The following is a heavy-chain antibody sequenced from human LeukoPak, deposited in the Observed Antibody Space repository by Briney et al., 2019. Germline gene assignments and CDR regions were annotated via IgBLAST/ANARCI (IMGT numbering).Heavy chain of an antibody. D-gene: IGHD3-16*02. CDR2: IYYSGST. V-gene: IGHV4-39*01. CDR3: ARHSESYDYVWGSYRLLFDY. J-gene: IGHJ4*02. Sequence: SETLSLTCTVSGGSISSSSYYWGWIRQPPGKGLEWIGSIYYSGSTYYNPSLKSRVTISVDTSKNLFSLKLSSVTAADTAVYYCARHSESYDYVWGSYRLLFDYWGQGTLVTVSS. CDR1: GGSISSSSYY.